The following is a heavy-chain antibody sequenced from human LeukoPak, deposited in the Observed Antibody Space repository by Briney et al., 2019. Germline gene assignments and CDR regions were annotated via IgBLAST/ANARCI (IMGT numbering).Heavy chain of an antibody. CDR3: AKDQNFVGWGDGYNSWFDY. D-gene: IGHD5-24*01. CDR2: IRYDGSNK. J-gene: IGHJ4*02. Sequence: GGSLRLSCAASGFTFSSYGMHWVRQAPGKGLEWVAFIRYDGSNKYYADSVKGRFTISRDNSKNTLYLQMNSLRAEDTAVYYCAKDQNFVGWGDGYNSWFDYWGQGTLVTVSS. V-gene: IGHV3-30*02. CDR1: GFTFSSYG.